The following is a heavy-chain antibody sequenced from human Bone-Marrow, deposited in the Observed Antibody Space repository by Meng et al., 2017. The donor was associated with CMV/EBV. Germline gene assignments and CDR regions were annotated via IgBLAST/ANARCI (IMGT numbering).Heavy chain of an antibody. Sequence: SVKVSCKASGGTFSSYAISWVRQAPGQGLEWMGGIIPILGIANYAQKFQGRVTITADKSTSTAYMELSSLRSEDTAVYYCARAIRGRNIVVVPAASPWGQGTLVTFSS. CDR3: ARAIRGRNIVVVPAASP. V-gene: IGHV1-69*10. D-gene: IGHD2-2*01. J-gene: IGHJ5*02. CDR1: GGTFSSYA. CDR2: IIPILGIA.